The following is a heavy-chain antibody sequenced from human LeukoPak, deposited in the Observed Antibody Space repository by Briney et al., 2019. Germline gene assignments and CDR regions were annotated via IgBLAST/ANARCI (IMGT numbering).Heavy chain of an antibody. CDR2: IHYGGST. Sequence: SETLSLTCTVSGASIRRTYYYWGWMRQPPGKGLEWIGSIHYGGSTYYSPSLESRVTISVDTSKNQFSLKPNSVTAADTAVYYCARHGSGSYYNILGVYYFDYWGQGTLVTVSS. CDR3: ARHGSGSYYNILGVYYFDY. D-gene: IGHD3-10*01. J-gene: IGHJ4*02. V-gene: IGHV4-39*01. CDR1: GASIRRTYYY.